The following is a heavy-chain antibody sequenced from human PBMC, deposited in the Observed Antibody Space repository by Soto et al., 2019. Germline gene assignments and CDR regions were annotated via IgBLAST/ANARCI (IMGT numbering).Heavy chain of an antibody. CDR1: GYTFTSYG. J-gene: IGHJ5*02. CDR3: ARDLDSSSSFVDWFDP. D-gene: IGHD6-6*01. CDR2: ISAYNGNT. Sequence: ASVKVSCKASGYTFTSYGISWVRQAPGQGLEWMGWISAYNGNTNYAQKLQGRVTMTTDTSTSTAYMELRSLRSDDTAVYYCARDLDSSSSFVDWFDPWGQGTLVTVYS. V-gene: IGHV1-18*01.